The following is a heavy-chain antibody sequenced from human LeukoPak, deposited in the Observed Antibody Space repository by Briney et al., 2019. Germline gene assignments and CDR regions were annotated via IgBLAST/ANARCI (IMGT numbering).Heavy chain of an antibody. CDR1: GFTVSSNY. V-gene: IGHV3-66*01. CDR3: ARARITMVRGVDYFDY. CDR2: IYSGGST. J-gene: IGHJ4*02. D-gene: IGHD3-10*01. Sequence: GGSLRLSCAASGFTVSSNYMSWVRQAPGKGLEWVSVIYSGGSTYYADSVKGRFTISRDNSKNTLYLQMSSLRAEDTAVYYCARARITMVRGVDYFDYWGQGTLVTVSS.